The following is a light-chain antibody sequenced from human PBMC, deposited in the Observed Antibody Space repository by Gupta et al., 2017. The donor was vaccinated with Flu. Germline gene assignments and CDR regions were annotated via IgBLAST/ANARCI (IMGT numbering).Light chain of an antibody. V-gene: IGLV2-14*03. J-gene: IGLJ1*01. CDR1: SNDVGRSDS. Sequence: ITISCSGTSNDVGRSDSVSWYQQSPGKAPKLLIYDVSSRPSGVSSRFSGSKSGNSASLTISGLQAEDETDYFCSSYTSTSTFYVFGTGTKVTVL. CDR3: SSYTSTSTFYV. CDR2: DVS.